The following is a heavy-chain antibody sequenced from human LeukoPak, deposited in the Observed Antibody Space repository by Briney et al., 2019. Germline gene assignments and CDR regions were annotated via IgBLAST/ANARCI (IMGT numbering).Heavy chain of an antibody. J-gene: IGHJ4*02. D-gene: IGHD2-8*02. CDR3: ARLFGGVTTFDY. Sequence: GGSLRLSCAASGFTFGNFWMSWVRQAPGRGLQWVASMKGDASLIYYVDSMKGRFTISRDNARNSLYLQMNSLRVEDTAVYYCARLFGGVTTFDYGGQGALVTVSS. V-gene: IGHV3-7*01. CDR2: MKGDASLI. CDR1: GFTFGNFW.